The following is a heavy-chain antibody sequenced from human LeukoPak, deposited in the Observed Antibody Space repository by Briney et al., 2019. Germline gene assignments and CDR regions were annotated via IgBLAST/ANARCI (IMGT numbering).Heavy chain of an antibody. CDR2: IYHSGST. CDR1: GGSISSSNW. J-gene: IGHJ4*02. D-gene: IGHD6-13*01. CDR3: ASRRYSSSWYGAFDY. V-gene: IGHV4-4*02. Sequence: ASGTLSLTCAVSGGSISSSNWWRWVRPPPGKGLEWIGEIYHSGSTNYNPSLKSRVTISVDKSKNQFSLKLSSVTAADTAVYYCASRRYSSSWYGAFDYWGQGTLVTVSS.